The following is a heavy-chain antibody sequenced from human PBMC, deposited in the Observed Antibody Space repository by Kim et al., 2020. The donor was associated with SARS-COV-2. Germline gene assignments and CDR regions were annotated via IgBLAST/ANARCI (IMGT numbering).Heavy chain of an antibody. V-gene: IGHV1-18*04. CDR1: GYNFTSYG. CDR3: ARALYCSGGSCYSGDYYYYGMDV. D-gene: IGHD2-15*01. J-gene: IGHJ6*02. CDR2: ISAYNGNT. Sequence: ASVKVSCKASGYNFTSYGISWVRQAPGQGLEWMGWISAYNGNTNYAQKLQGRVTMTTDTSTSTAYMELRSLRSDDTAVYYCARALYCSGGSCYSGDYYYYGMDVWGQGTTVTVSS.